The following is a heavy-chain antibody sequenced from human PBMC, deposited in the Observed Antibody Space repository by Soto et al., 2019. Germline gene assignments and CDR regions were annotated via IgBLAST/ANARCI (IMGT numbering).Heavy chain of an antibody. V-gene: IGHV1-18*01. CDR3: VKDRDSNCLPSRCV. J-gene: IGHJ6*02. CDR1: GYTFTRNG. Sequence: QVHLVQSGAEVKKPGASVNVSCKTSGYTFTRNGISWVRQAPGQGLEWMGWISPNSGNIKYAQKLQGRGIMTTDTSTRTAYMELRCLRSDYAAVYYCVKDRDSNCLPSRCVWGPGTTVTVSS. D-gene: IGHD3-22*01. CDR2: ISPNSGNI.